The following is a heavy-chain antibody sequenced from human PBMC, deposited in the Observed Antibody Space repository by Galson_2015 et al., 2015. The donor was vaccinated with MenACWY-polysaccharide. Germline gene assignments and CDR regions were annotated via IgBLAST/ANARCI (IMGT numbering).Heavy chain of an antibody. CDR2: ISNRGGST. CDR3: AKLRGYYDTTCYYLTEYSFDY. V-gene: IGHV3-23*01. Sequence: SLRLSCAASGFTFSNYWMNWVRQAPGKGLERVSDISNRGGSTYYADSVKGRFTISRDNSKNTLYLQMNSLRAEDTAIHYCAKLRGYYDTTCYYLTEYSFDYWGQGTLLTVTS. J-gene: IGHJ4*02. CDR1: GFTFSNYW. D-gene: IGHD3-22*01.